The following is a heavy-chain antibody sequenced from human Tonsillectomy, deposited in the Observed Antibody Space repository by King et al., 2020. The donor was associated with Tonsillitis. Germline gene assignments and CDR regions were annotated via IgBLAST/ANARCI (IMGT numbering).Heavy chain of an antibody. Sequence: VQLVESGRGIVRPGKSLTLSCATSGFSFDTFAMHWVRQTPAKGLEWVAVISHNGNNIFYADSVKGRFTISKNNSQKTVYLLMNSLRPEDPAGYYCAREDEFRFFESTDAYYEPMDVWGQGTAVTVSS. CDR3: AREDEFRFFESTDAYYEPMDV. CDR1: GFSFDTFA. V-gene: IGHV3-30*04. J-gene: IGHJ6*02. CDR2: ISHNGNNI. D-gene: IGHD3-3*01.